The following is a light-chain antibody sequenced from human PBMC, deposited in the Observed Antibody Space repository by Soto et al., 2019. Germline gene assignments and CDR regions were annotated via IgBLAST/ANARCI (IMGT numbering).Light chain of an antibody. J-gene: IGKJ3*01. Sequence: EIVMTQSPATLSVSPGERATLSCRASKSVSSNLAWYQQKPGQAPRLLIYGASTRATGIPARFSGSGSGTELTLTISSLQSEDFVVNYCQQYNKWPPFTFGSGTKVDIK. CDR2: GAS. V-gene: IGKV3-15*01. CDR1: KSVSSN. CDR3: QQYNKWPPFT.